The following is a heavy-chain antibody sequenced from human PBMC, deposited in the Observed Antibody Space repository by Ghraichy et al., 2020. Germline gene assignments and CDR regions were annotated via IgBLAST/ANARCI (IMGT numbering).Heavy chain of an antibody. V-gene: IGHV4-4*07. D-gene: IGHD3-3*01. CDR1: GGSISSYY. Sequence: SETLSLTCTVSGGSISSYYWSWIRQPAGKGLEWIGRIYSSGSTNYNPSLKSRVTMSGDTSKNQFSLKLSSVTAADTAVYYCARDQRVNYDFWSGSVSNWFDPWGQGTLVTVSS. J-gene: IGHJ5*02. CDR2: IYSSGST. CDR3: ARDQRVNYDFWSGSVSNWFDP.